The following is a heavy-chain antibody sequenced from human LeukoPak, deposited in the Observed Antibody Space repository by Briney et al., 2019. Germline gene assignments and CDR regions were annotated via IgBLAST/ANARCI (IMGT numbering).Heavy chain of an antibody. J-gene: IGHJ6*02. CDR3: ARNTAPPYYYYGMDV. V-gene: IGHV1-18*01. CDR2: ISAYNGNT. D-gene: IGHD5-18*01. Sequence: GASVKVSCMASGYTFTSYGISWVRQAPGQGLEWMGWISAYNGNTNYAQKLQGRVTMTTDTSTSTAYMELRSLRSDDTAVYYCARNTAPPYYYYGMDVWGQGTTVTVSS. CDR1: GYTFTSYG.